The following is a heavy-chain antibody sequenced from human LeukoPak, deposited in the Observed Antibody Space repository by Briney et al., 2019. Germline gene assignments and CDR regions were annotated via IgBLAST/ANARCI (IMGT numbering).Heavy chain of an antibody. J-gene: IGHJ4*02. CDR3: AREAQEEGYGELIDY. CDR2: IWYDGSNK. D-gene: IGHD3-10*01. V-gene: IGHV3-33*01. CDR1: GFTFSSYG. Sequence: PGGSLRLSCAASGFTFSSYGMHWVRQAPGKGLEWVAVIWYDGSNKYYADSVKGRFTISRDNSKNTLYLQMNSLRAEDTAVYYRAREAQEEGYGELIDYWGQGTLVTVSS.